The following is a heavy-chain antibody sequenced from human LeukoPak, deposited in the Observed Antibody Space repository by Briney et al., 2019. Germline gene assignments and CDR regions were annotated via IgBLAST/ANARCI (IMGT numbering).Heavy chain of an antibody. D-gene: IGHD6-13*01. CDR2: IYYSGST. V-gene: IGHV4-59*01. CDR1: GGSLSSYY. J-gene: IGHJ5*02. CDR3: ASGYSSTWYWFDP. Sequence: PSETLSLTCTVSGGSLSSYYWSWIRQPLGKGLEWIGYIYYSGSTNYNPSLKSRVTISVDTSKNQFSLKLSSVTAADTAVYYCASGYSSTWYWFDPWGQGTLVTVSS.